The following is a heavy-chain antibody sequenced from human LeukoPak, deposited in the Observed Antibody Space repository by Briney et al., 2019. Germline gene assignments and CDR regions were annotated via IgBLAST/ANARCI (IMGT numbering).Heavy chain of an antibody. J-gene: IGHJ5*02. Sequence: GASVKVSCKASGYTFSSYGISWVRQAPGQGLEWMGWISDYNGNTNYAQKVQGRVTMTTDPFTSTAYMELRSLRSDDTAVYYCARDGPARAAWFDPWGQGPLVTVSS. D-gene: IGHD6-25*01. CDR2: ISDYNGNT. V-gene: IGHV1-18*01. CDR1: GYTFSSYG. CDR3: ARDGPARAAWFDP.